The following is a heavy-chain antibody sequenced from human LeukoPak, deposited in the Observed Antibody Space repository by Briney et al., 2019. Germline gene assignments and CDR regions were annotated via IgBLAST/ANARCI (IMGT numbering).Heavy chain of an antibody. CDR2: ISACNRST. CDR1: GYTFTSYG. Sequence: ASVKVFFKGSGYTFTSYGNSWVGQAPGQGLGWMGWISACNRSTNKQQMLPGRVTMTTHTSTSTPYMELRSLRADDPAVYYCARESVVVITRRKFNCYGMDVWGQGTTVTVSS. D-gene: IGHD3-22*01. V-gene: IGHV1-18*01. J-gene: IGHJ6*02. CDR3: ARESVVVITRRKFNCYGMDV.